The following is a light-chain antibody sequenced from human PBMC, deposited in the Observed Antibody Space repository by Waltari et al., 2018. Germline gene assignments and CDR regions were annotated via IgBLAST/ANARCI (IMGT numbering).Light chain of an antibody. CDR1: SLATYN. V-gene: IGLV3-19*01. CDR3: NSRDTSGKHVL. CDR2: GKN. Sequence: SSELTQDPVVSVALGQTVTITCKGRSLATYNANWYQQRPGQAPVLVFYGKNSRPSGIPDRFSGSNSGNSASFTIPGTQAEDEAAYYCNSRDTSGKHVLFGGGTKLTVL. J-gene: IGLJ2*01.